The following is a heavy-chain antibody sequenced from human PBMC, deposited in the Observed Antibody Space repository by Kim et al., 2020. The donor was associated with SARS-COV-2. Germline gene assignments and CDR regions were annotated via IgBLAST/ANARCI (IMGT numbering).Heavy chain of an antibody. J-gene: IGHJ4*02. CDR1: GYTFTTYH. V-gene: IGHV1-46*01. CDR3: ARVRGSYPL. Sequence: ASVKVSCKTFGYTFTTYHIHWVRQAPGEGLEWMAIINPSTGGTNYARKFQGRVTVTGDTSTSTVYMELRSLRSEDTAVYYCARVRGSYPLWGQGALVTVS. CDR2: INPSTGGT. D-gene: IGHD1-26*01.